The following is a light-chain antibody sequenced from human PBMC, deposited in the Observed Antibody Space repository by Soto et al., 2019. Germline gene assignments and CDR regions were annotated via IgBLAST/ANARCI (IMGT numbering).Light chain of an antibody. CDR1: GSDVGGYNF. V-gene: IGLV2-14*01. CDR3: SSYTSSRGWV. Sequence: QPVLTQPASVSGSPGQSISISCTGTGSDVGGYNFVSWYQQHPGKAPKLMIYEVTNRPSGVSNRFSASKAGNTASLAISGLQADDEADYYCSSYTSSRGWVFGGGTKLTVL. J-gene: IGLJ3*02. CDR2: EVT.